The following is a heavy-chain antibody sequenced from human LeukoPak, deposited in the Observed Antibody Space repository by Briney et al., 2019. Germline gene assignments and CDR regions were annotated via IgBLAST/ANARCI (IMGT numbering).Heavy chain of an antibody. J-gene: IGHJ2*01. D-gene: IGHD3-22*01. Sequence: GGSLRLSCAASGLTFSSYWMSWVRQAPGKGLEWVANIKQDGSGKYYVDSVKGRFTISRDNAKNSLYLQMNSLRAEDTAVYYCARVWGYYDSSGYYYVDWYFDLWGRGTLVTVSS. CDR2: IKQDGSGK. CDR3: ARVWGYYDSSGYYYVDWYFDL. V-gene: IGHV3-7*01. CDR1: GLTFSSYW.